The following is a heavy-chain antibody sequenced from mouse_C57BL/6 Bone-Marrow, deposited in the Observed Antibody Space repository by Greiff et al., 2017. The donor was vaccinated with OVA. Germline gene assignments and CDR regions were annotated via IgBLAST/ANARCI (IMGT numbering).Heavy chain of an antibody. V-gene: IGHV7-1*01. J-gene: IGHJ2*01. D-gene: IGHD2-1*01. CDR2: SRNKANDYTT. Sequence: EVKLMESGGGLVQSGRSLRLSCATSGFTFSDFYMEWVRQAPGKGLEWIAASRNKANDYTTEYSASVKGRFIVSRDTSQSILYLQMNALRAEDTAIYYCARDAEDGTGYFDYWGQGTTLTVSS. CDR1: GFTFSDFY. CDR3: ARDAEDGTGYFDY.